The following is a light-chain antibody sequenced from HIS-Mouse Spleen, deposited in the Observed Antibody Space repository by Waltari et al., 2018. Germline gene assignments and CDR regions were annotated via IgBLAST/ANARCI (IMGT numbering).Light chain of an antibody. V-gene: IGLV2-14*01. CDR3: SSYTSSSTPYV. CDR2: EVS. CDR1: SSDGGGYHY. J-gene: IGLJ1*01. Sequence: QSALTQPASVSGSPGQSSTISCTGTSSDGGGYHYVSWYQQHPGKAPKLMIYEVSKRPSGVSNRFSGSKSGNTASLTISGLQAEDEADYYCSSYTSSSTPYVFGTGTKVTVL.